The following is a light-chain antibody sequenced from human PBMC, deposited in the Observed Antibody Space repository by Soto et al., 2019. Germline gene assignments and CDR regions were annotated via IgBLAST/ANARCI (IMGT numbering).Light chain of an antibody. J-gene: IGLJ2*01. CDR1: TSNIGNNP. V-gene: IGLV1-44*01. Sequence: QSVLTQPPSASRTPGQRITVSCSGSTSNIGNNPVNWYQQLPGTAPKLVVYSNNQRPSGVPDRFSGSKSGTSASLAIRGLQSEDEADYYCAAWDDSLNGVLFGGGTKLTVL. CDR2: SNN. CDR3: AAWDDSLNGVL.